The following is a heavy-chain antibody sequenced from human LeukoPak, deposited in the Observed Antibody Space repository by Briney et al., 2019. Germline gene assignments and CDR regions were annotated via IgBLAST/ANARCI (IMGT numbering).Heavy chain of an antibody. D-gene: IGHD1-26*01. CDR3: ARGNSGSYQLPVY. CDR1: GGTFSSYA. V-gene: IGHV1-69*05. CDR2: IIPIFGTA. Sequence: ASVKVSCKASGGTFSSYAISWVRQAPGQGLEWMGGIIPIFGTANYAQKFQGRVTITTDESTSTAYMELSSLRSEDTAVYYCARGNSGSYQLPVYWGQGTLVTVSS. J-gene: IGHJ4*02.